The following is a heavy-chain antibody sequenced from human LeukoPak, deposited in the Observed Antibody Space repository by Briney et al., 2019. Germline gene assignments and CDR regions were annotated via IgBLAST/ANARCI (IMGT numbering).Heavy chain of an antibody. CDR2: ISGSGGST. CDR3: AKDLGRLRYFDWLLQREENDAFDI. Sequence: GGSLRLSCAASGFTFSSYAMSWVRQAPGKGLEWVSAISGSGGSTYYADSVKGRFTISRDNSKNTLYLQMNSLRAEDTAVYYCAKDLGRLRYFDWLLQREENDAFDIWGQGTMVTVSS. CDR1: GFTFSSYA. D-gene: IGHD3-9*01. V-gene: IGHV3-23*01. J-gene: IGHJ3*02.